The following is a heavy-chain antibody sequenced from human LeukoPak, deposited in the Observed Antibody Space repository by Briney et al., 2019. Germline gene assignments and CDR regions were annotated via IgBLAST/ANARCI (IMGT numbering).Heavy chain of an antibody. CDR1: GYSISNGYY. CDR3: ARAPASNYYGSGPLDY. Sequence: SETLSLTCTVSGYSISNGYYWGWVRQPPGKGLEWIGSIYHSGSTYYNPSLKSRVTISVDTSKNQFSLKLTFVIVADTAVYYCARAPASNYYGSGPLDYWGQGTLVTVSS. V-gene: IGHV4-38-2*02. J-gene: IGHJ4*02. D-gene: IGHD3-10*01. CDR2: IYHSGST.